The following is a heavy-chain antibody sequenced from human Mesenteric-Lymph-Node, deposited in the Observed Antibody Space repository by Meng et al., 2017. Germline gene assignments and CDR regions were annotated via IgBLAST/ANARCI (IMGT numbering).Heavy chain of an antibody. CDR2: ISGSGGTT. CDR1: GFTFSSYA. J-gene: IGHJ4*02. D-gene: IGHD3-22*01. V-gene: IGHV3-23*01. Sequence: GESLKISCTASGFTFSSYAMSWVRQAPGKGLEWVSSISGSGGTTNYADSVKGRFTISRDNSKNTLYLQMNSLRAEDTAVYYCAKEEEKTSGYSFDYWGQGTLVTVSS. CDR3: AKEEEKTSGYSFDY.